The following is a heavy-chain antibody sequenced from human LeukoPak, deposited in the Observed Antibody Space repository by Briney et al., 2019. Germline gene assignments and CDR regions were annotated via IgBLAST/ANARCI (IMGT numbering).Heavy chain of an antibody. CDR3: ARTGGYSSGWGYYYYMDV. V-gene: IGHV1-2*02. CDR1: GYSFTDKY. Sequence: GASVKVSCKASGYSFTDKYMHWVRQAPGQGLEWMGWINPNSGGTNYAQKFQGRVTMTRDTSISTAHMELSRLRSDDTAVYYCARTGGYSSGWGYYYYMDVWGKGTTVTVSS. D-gene: IGHD6-19*01. J-gene: IGHJ6*03. CDR2: INPNSGGT.